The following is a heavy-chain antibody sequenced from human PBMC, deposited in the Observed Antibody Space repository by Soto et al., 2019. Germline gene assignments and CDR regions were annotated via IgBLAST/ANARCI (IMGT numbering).Heavy chain of an antibody. CDR3: ARDLNEVTYDYDFWSGYYTSVYYGMDV. V-gene: IGHV1-2*04. Sequence: GASVKVSCKASGYTFTGYYMHWVRQAPGQGLEWMGWINPNSGGTNYAQKFQGWVTMTRDTSISTAYMELSRLRSDDTAVYYCARDLNEVTYDYDFWSGYYTSVYYGMDVWGQGTTVTVSS. CDR2: INPNSGGT. J-gene: IGHJ6*02. CDR1: GYTFTGYY. D-gene: IGHD3-3*01.